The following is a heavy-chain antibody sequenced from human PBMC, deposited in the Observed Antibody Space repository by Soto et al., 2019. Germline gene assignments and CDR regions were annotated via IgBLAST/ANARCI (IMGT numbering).Heavy chain of an antibody. V-gene: IGHV3-23*01. D-gene: IGHD6-13*01. CDR1: GFTFSSYA. CDR3: AKDRASWHYFDF. Sequence: EVQLLESGGGLVQPGGFLRLSCAASGFTFSSYAISWVRQAPGKGLEWVSVISDSGGSTYYTDSVKGRFTISRDNSKSTLYLQMNSLKADDTAVYFCAKDRASWHYFDFWGQGTLVTVSS. CDR2: ISDSGGST. J-gene: IGHJ4*02.